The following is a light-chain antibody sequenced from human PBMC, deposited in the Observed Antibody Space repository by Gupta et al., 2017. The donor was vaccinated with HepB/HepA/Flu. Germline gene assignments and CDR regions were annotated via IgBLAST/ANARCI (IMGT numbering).Light chain of an antibody. CDR3: LVHFGGVWV. CDR2: TTN. J-gene: IGLJ3*02. CDR1: TGAVTSTYY. Sequence: QPVVTQEPSVTVSPGGTVTLTCASNTGAVTSTYYPSWFQKKPGQAPRPLIYTTNNKHSWTPARFSGSLLGDKAALTLSGALPEDEAEYYCLVHFGGVWVFGGGTKLTVL. V-gene: IGLV7-43*01.